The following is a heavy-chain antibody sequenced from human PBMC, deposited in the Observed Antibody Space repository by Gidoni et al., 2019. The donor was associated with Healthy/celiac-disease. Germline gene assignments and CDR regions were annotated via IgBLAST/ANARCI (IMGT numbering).Heavy chain of an antibody. Sequence: EVQLVQSGAEVTKPGESLKISCKGSGYSSTSYWIGWVRRLPGKGLEWMVVIYPGDSVTRYSPSFQGQVTISADKSISTAYLQWSSLKASDTAMYYCARLYYDYVWGSYRPSSYAFDIWGQGTMVTVSS. D-gene: IGHD3-16*02. CDR3: ARLYYDYVWGSYRPSSYAFDI. CDR1: GYSSTSYW. J-gene: IGHJ3*02. CDR2: IYPGDSVT. V-gene: IGHV5-51*01.